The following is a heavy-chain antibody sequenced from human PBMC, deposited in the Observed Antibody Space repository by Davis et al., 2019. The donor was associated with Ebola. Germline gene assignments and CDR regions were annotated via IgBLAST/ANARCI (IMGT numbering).Heavy chain of an antibody. CDR2: TSHDGSNK. Sequence: GGSLRLSCAVSGFTFSSFAMHWVRQAPGKGLEWVAVTSHDGSNKYYADSVKGRFTISRDNSKNTLFLQMNSLRAEDTAVYYCARDLGHIVVVTAVHYYYYGMDVWGQGTTVTVSS. D-gene: IGHD2-21*02. CDR3: ARDLGHIVVVTAVHYYYYGMDV. CDR1: GFTFSSFA. V-gene: IGHV3-30*04. J-gene: IGHJ6*02.